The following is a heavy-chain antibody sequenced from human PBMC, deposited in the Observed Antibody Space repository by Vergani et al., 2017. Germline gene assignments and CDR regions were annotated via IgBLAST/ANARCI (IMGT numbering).Heavy chain of an antibody. Sequence: EVQLVESGGGLVKPGGSLRLSCAASGFTFSTYSMNWVRQAPGKGLQWVSSMGSSNIYMYYADSVKGRFTISRDNAKNSLYLQMNSLRAEDTAVYYCARGAGFDWTPSNSDYWGQGTLVTVSS. D-gene: IGHD3-9*01. J-gene: IGHJ4*02. V-gene: IGHV3-21*01. CDR3: ARGAGFDWTPSNSDY. CDR2: MGSSNIYM. CDR1: GFTFSTYS.